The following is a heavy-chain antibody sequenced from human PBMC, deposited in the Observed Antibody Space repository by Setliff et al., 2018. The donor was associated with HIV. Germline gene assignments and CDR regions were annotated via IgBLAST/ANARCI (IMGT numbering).Heavy chain of an antibody. CDR3: GRGISARPGAPGNWFDP. CDR2: IKEDGGEK. V-gene: IGHV3-7*01. Sequence: GGSLRLSCAASGFTFSRYWMSWVRQAPGKGLEWVANIKEDGGEKYYADSVKGRFTISRDNAKNMVYLQMNSLRVEDTAVYYCGRGISARPGAPGNWFDPWGQGTLVTVSS. J-gene: IGHJ5*02. D-gene: IGHD6-6*01. CDR1: GFTFSRYW.